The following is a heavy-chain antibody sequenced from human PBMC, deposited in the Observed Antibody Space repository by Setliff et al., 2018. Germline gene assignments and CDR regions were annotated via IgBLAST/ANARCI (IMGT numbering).Heavy chain of an antibody. CDR1: GYTSTSYG. D-gene: IGHD5-18*01. J-gene: IGHJ4*02. CDR3: AGVRLGLPMVDY. V-gene: IGHV1-18*01. CDR2: ISAYNGNT. Sequence: ASVKVSCKASGYTSTSYGISWVRQAPGQGLEWMGWISAYNGNTNYAQKLQGRVTMTTDTSTGTAYMELRSLRSDDTAVYYCAGVRLGLPMVDYWGQGTLVTVSS.